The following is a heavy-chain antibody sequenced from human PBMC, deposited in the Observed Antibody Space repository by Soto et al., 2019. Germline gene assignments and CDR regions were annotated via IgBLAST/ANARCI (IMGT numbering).Heavy chain of an antibody. CDR3: ATGRSQYIHPLDY. J-gene: IGHJ4*02. CDR2: ISGSGGST. V-gene: IGHV3-23*01. CDR1: GFTFSSYV. D-gene: IGHD2-15*01. Sequence: GGSLRLCCGASGFTFSSYVMSWVRQAPGKGLEWVSSISGSGGSTNYADSVKGRFTISRDNSKNTLYLQMNSLRAEDTAIYYCATGRSQYIHPLDYWGQGTLVTVSS.